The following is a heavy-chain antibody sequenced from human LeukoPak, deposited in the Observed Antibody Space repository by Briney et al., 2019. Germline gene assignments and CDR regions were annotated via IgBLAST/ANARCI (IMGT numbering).Heavy chain of an antibody. J-gene: IGHJ4*02. CDR3: ARAYYGSGSYYTRYYFDY. D-gene: IGHD3-10*01. Sequence: GGSLRLSCAASGFTFSSYGMHWVRQAPGKGLEWVSSISSSSSYIYYADSVKGRFTISRDNAKNSLYLQMNSLRAEDTAVYYCARAYYGSGSYYTRYYFDYWGQGTLVTVSS. CDR2: ISSSSSYI. V-gene: IGHV3-21*01. CDR1: GFTFSSYG.